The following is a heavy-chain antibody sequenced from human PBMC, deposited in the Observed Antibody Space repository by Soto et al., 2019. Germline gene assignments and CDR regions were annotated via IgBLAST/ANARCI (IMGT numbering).Heavy chain of an antibody. J-gene: IGHJ6*02. V-gene: IGHV4-30-4*08. Sequence: SETLSLTCTVSGGSISSGGYYCNWIRQHPGKGLEWIGYIYYSGSTYYNPSLKSRVTISVDTSKNQFSLKLSSVTAADTAVYYCARDKRITIFGVVIEGDPTDYYGMDVWGQGTTVTVSS. CDR1: GGSISSGGYY. CDR2: IYYSGST. CDR3: ARDKRITIFGVVIEGDPTDYYGMDV. D-gene: IGHD3-3*01.